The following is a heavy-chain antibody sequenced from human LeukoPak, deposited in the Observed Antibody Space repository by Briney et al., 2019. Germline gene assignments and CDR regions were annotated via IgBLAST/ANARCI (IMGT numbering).Heavy chain of an antibody. D-gene: IGHD1-26*01. V-gene: IGHV3-74*01. Sequence: GGSLRLSCAASGFTFSSYWMHWVRQAPGEGLVWVSRINSDGSSTSYADSVKGRFTISRDNAKNTLYLQMNSLRVEDTAVYYCARVGATAGLGYWGQGTLVTVSS. CDR1: GFTFSSYW. J-gene: IGHJ4*02. CDR3: ARVGATAGLGY. CDR2: INSDGSST.